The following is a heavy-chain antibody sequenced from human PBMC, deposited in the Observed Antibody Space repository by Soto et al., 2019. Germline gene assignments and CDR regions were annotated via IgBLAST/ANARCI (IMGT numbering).Heavy chain of an antibody. CDR2: INPNSGGT. CDR3: ARDRIAATSYGMDV. V-gene: IGHV1-2*04. J-gene: IGHJ6*02. CDR1: GYTFTGHY. D-gene: IGHD6-13*01. Sequence: QVQLVQSGAEVKKPGASVKVSCKASGYTFTGHYMHWVRQAPGQGLECMGWINPNSGGTNYAQKFQGWFTMTRDTSISTAYMELSRLRSDDTAVYYCARDRIAATSYGMDVWGQGTTVTVSS.